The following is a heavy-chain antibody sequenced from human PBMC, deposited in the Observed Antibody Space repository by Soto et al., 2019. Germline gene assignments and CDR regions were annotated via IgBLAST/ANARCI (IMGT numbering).Heavy chain of an antibody. V-gene: IGHV4-4*07. Sequence: ASETLSLTCTVSGGSISSYYWSWIRQPAGKGLEWIGRIYTSGSTNYNPSLKSRVTMSVDTSKNQFSLKLSSVTAADTAVYYCARVGVVVPAARPSPRFSFYYGMDVWGQGTTVTVSS. J-gene: IGHJ6*02. CDR3: ARVGVVVPAARPSPRFSFYYGMDV. CDR2: IYTSGST. CDR1: GGSISSYY. D-gene: IGHD2-2*02.